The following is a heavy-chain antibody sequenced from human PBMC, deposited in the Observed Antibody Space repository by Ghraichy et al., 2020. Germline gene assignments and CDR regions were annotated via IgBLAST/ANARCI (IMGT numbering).Heavy chain of an antibody. CDR3: AKDQRKYSTGWSAYFEN. CDR2: ISYDGRDK. Sequence: GGSLRLSCAASGITFGTYAMHWVRQAPGKGLEWVAVISYDGRDKYYIDSVKGRFTISRDNSRNTLYLQMNSLRTEDTAVYHCAKDQRKYSTGWSAYFENWGQGTLVTVSS. CDR1: GITFGTYA. J-gene: IGHJ4*02. V-gene: IGHV3-30*04. D-gene: IGHD6-19*01.